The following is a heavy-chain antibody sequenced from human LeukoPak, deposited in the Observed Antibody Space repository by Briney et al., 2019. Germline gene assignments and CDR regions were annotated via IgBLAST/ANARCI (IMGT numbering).Heavy chain of an antibody. CDR1: GYTLTELS. CDR3: ARDSRYYYDSSGLDY. V-gene: IGHV1-18*01. J-gene: IGHJ4*02. Sequence: ASVKVSCKVSGYTLTELSMHWVRQAPGQGLEWMGWISAYNGNTNYAQKLQGRVTMTTDTSTSTAYMELRSLRSDDTAVYYCARDSRYYYDSSGLDYWGQGTLVTVSS. CDR2: ISAYNGNT. D-gene: IGHD3-22*01.